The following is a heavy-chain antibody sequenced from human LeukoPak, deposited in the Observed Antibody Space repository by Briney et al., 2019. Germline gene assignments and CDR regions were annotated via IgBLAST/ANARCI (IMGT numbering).Heavy chain of an antibody. CDR3: ARDWDWNDDYYYYGMDV. J-gene: IGHJ6*04. V-gene: IGHV4-61*01. CDR2: IYYSGST. D-gene: IGHD1-1*01. CDR1: GGSVSSCSYY. Sequence: PSETLSLTCTVSGGSVSSCSYYWSWIQQPPGKGLEWIGYIYYSGSTNYNPSLKSRVTISVGTSKNQFSLKLSSVTAADTAVYYCARDWDWNDDYYYYGMDVWGKGTTVTVSS.